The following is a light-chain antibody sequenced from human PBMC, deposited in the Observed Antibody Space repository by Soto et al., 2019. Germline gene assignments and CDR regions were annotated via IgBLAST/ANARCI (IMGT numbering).Light chain of an antibody. CDR3: QKYNSVAVW. V-gene: IGKV1-27*01. J-gene: IGKJ1*01. Sequence: DIQMTQSPSSLSASVGDRVTITCRASQGISNYLAWYQHKPGKSPKLLIYAASTLQSGVPSRFSGSGSGTEFTLTISSRQPEDVATYYCQKYNSVAVWVGQGTKVEIK. CDR1: QGISNY. CDR2: AAS.